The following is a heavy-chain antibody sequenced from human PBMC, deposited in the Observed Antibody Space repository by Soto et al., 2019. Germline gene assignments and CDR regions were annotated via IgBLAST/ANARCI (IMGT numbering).Heavy chain of an antibody. CDR3: ARTFVDGMAGFGP. CDR2: ISSGGTYT. CDR1: GFTLSTYW. J-gene: IGHJ5*02. V-gene: IGHV3-74*01. Sequence: GGSLRLSCAASGFTLSTYWMHWVRQVPGKGLVWVSRISSGGTYTNYADSEKGRFTISRDSARNTLFLQMNYLTGEDTAVYYCARTFVDGMAGFGPWGQGTLVTVSS. D-gene: IGHD2-15*01.